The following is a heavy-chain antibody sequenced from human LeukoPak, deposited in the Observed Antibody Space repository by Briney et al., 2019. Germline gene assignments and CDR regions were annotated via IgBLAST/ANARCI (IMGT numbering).Heavy chain of an antibody. D-gene: IGHD3-10*01. CDR1: GGSLSSGSYY. CDR2: ICDSGST. J-gene: IGHJ4*02. Sequence: SETLSLTCTVSGGSLSSGSYYWRWIRQPPGKGVEGVGYICDSGSTNYKSSLKSRVSISVDPSKNQFSLKLSFVTAADTAVYYCARGLGYGSGSYLDYWGQGTLVTVSS. V-gene: IGHV4-61*01. CDR3: ARGLGYGSGSYLDY.